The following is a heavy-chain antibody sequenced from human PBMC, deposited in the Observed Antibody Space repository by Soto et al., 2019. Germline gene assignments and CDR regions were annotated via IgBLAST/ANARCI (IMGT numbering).Heavy chain of an antibody. CDR2: IYYSGST. V-gene: IGHV4-31*03. CDR3: ARELRFGEDYYGMDV. Sequence: QVQLQESGPGLVKPSQTLSLTCTVPGGSISSGGYYWSWIRQHPGKGLEWIGNIYYSGSTYYNPYLKIRVTISVDTSKNQDSLKLSSVPAADTAVYYGARELRFGEDYYGMDVWGHWTTVTVSS. D-gene: IGHD3-10*01. J-gene: IGHJ6*02. CDR1: GGSISSGGYY.